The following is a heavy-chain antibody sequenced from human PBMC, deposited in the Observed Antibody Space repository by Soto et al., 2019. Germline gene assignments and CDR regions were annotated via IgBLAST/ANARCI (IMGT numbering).Heavy chain of an antibody. CDR3: ARGHRGSGWYTYYYGMDV. J-gene: IGHJ6*02. CDR2: ISYDGSNK. D-gene: IGHD6-19*01. CDR1: GFTFSSYA. Sequence: GSLRLSCAASGFTFSSYAMHWVRQAPGKGLEWVAVISYDGSNKYYADSVKGRFTISRDNSKNTLYLQMNSLRAEDTAVYYCARGHRGSGWYTYYYGMDVWGQGTTVTVSS. V-gene: IGHV3-30-3*01.